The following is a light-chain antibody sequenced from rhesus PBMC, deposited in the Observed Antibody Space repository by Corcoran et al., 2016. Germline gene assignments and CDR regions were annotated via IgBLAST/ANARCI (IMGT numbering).Light chain of an antibody. V-gene: IGKV1-28*02. CDR1: QGISSD. J-gene: IGKJ2*01. CDR2: AAT. Sequence: DIQMTQSPSSLSASVGDTVTITCRASQGISSDLNWFQQKPEKAPKHLIYAATTLQSGVPSMFRGSGSGTDLTLTISSLQPEDFATYYCQQYESYPYSFGQGTKVEIK. CDR3: QQYESYPYS.